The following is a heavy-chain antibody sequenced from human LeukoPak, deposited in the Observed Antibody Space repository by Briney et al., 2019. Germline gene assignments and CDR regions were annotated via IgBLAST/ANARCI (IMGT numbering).Heavy chain of an antibody. CDR1: GGSISSYY. D-gene: IGHD4-17*01. CDR3: ARDRYGARGFDY. J-gene: IGHJ4*02. V-gene: IGHV4-59*01. Sequence: SETLSLTCTVSGGSISSYYWSWIRQPPGKGLEWIGYIYYSGSTNYNPSLKSRVTISVDTSKNQFSLKLSSVTAADTAVYYCARDRYGARGFDYWGQGTLVTVSS. CDR2: IYYSGST.